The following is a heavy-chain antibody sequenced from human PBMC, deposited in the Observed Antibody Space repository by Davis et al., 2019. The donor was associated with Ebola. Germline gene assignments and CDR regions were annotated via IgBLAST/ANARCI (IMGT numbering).Heavy chain of an antibody. CDR1: GFTFTGYY. D-gene: IGHD7-27*01. CDR3: ASPANWGYY. CDR2: INPGNYDT. V-gene: IGHV1-2*02. Sequence: ASVKVSCKTSGFTFTGYYLHWVRQAPGQGLEWIGWINPGNYDTKLAQKFQGRVTMTRDTSASTAYMQLSKLTYDDTAVYYCASPANWGYYWGQGTLVTVSS. J-gene: IGHJ4*02.